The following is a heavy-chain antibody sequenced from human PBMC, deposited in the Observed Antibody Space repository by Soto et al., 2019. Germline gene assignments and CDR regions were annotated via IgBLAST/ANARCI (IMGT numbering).Heavy chain of an antibody. J-gene: IGHJ6*02. CDR2: IWYDASNK. CDR3: ARGGDILTGPTNYYGMDV. Sequence: QVQLLESGGGVVQPGRSLRLSCAASGFTFSTYGIHWVRQAPGKGLDWVAVIWYDASNKYYADSVKGRFTISRDNSKNTLYLQMNSLRAEDTAVYYCARGGDILTGPTNYYGMDVWGQGTTVTVSS. CDR1: GFTFSTYG. V-gene: IGHV3-33*01. D-gene: IGHD3-9*01.